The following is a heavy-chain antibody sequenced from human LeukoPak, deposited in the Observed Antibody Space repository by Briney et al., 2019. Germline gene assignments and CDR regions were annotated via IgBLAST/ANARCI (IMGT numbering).Heavy chain of an antibody. Sequence: GGSLRLSCAASGFTFSSYAMHWVRQAPGKGLEWVTVISHGGSNQYYADSVKGRFTISRDNSKNTLYLQMNSLRAEDTAVYYCAKDQLYSSSWYSAFDIWGQGTMVTVSS. D-gene: IGHD6-13*01. V-gene: IGHV3-30-3*01. CDR1: GFTFSSYA. CDR3: AKDQLYSSSWYSAFDI. J-gene: IGHJ3*02. CDR2: ISHGGSNQ.